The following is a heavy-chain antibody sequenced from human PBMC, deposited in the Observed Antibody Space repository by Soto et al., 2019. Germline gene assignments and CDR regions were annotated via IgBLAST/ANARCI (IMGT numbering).Heavy chain of an antibody. CDR1: GFTFSSYA. V-gene: IGHV3-23*01. D-gene: IGHD1-26*01. CDR2: ISGSGGST. J-gene: IGHJ6*02. Sequence: GSLRLSCAASGFTFSSYAMSWVRQAPGKGLEWVSAISGSGGSTYYADSVKGRFTISRDNSKNTLYLQMNSLRAEDTAVYYCAKVPVGATRSSYYYYGMDVWGQGTTVTVSS. CDR3: AKVPVGATRSSYYYYGMDV.